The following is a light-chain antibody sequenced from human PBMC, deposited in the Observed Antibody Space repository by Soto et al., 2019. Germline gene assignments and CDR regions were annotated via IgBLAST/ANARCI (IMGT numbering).Light chain of an antibody. CDR1: QSIRHY. J-gene: IGKJ1*01. CDR2: GAS. Sequence: DIQMTQSPPTLSASVGDRVTITCRASQSIRHYLAWYQHMPGKAPKLLIYGASTLQSGVPSRFSGSGSGTEFTLTVSSLQPDDFETYFCQHPNSYSQTFGHGTKVQIK. V-gene: IGKV1-5*01. CDR3: QHPNSYSQT.